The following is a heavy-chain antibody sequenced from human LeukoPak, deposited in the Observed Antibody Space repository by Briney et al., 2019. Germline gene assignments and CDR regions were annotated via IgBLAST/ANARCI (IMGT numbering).Heavy chain of an antibody. J-gene: IGHJ5*02. V-gene: IGHV5-51*01. CDR2: IYPGDSET. CDR3: ARLAGTTDGNWFEP. D-gene: IGHD2-8*02. CDR1: GYSFIHYY. Sequence: GESLKISCKGSGYSFIHYYIAWVRQMPGKGLEWMGIIYPGDSETTYSPSFQGQVTISADKSISTAYLRWSSLKASDTAIYYCARLAGTTDGNWFEPWGQGTLVTVSS.